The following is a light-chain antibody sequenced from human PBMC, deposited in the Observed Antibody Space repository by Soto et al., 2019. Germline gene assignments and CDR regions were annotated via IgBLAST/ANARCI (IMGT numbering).Light chain of an antibody. V-gene: IGKV1-33*01. Sequence: DIQMTQSPSSLSASVGYRVTITCQASQAIGNYLTWYQQKPGKAPKLLIYEASNLETGVPSRFSGSGSGTDFTFTIHSLQPEDIATYYCQQYDDLPFTFGGGTKVEIK. CDR1: QAIGNY. CDR2: EAS. CDR3: QQYDDLPFT. J-gene: IGKJ4*01.